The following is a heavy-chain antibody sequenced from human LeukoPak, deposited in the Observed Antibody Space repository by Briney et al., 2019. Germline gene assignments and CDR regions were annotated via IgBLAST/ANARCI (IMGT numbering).Heavy chain of an antibody. CDR3: ARDELWKQQLVDDYYYYYYMDV. V-gene: IGHV4-61*02. Sequence: SETLSLTCTVSGGSISSSSYYWSWIRQPAGKGLEWIGRIYTSGSTNYNPSLKSRVTISVDTSKNQFSLELSSVTAADTAVYYCARDELWKQQLVDDYYYYYYMDVWGKGTTVTVSS. J-gene: IGHJ6*03. D-gene: IGHD6-13*01. CDR1: GGSISSSSYY. CDR2: IYTSGST.